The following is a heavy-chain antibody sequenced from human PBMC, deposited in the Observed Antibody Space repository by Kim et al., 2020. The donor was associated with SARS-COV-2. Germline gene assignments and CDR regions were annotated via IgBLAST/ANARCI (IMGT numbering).Heavy chain of an antibody. D-gene: IGHD2-21*01. Sequence: NYTPSLKSRVTISVDTSKNQFSLKLSSVTAADTAVYYCARGRGGDGYKNYWGQGTLVTVSS. J-gene: IGHJ4*02. CDR3: ARGRGGDGYKNY. V-gene: IGHV4-34*01.